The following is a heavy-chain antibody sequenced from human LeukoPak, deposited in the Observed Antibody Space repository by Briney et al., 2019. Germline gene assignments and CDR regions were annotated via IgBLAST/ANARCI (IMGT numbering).Heavy chain of an antibody. CDR1: GGTFSSYA. Sequence: ASVKVSCKASGGTFSSYAISWVRQAPGQGLEWMGGIIPIFGTANYAQKFQGRVTITADESTSTAYMELSSLRSEDTAVYYCARGIREYYDFWSGYSFVYYGMDAWGQGTTVTVSS. J-gene: IGHJ6*02. V-gene: IGHV1-69*13. CDR3: ARGIREYYDFWSGYSFVYYGMDA. D-gene: IGHD3-3*01. CDR2: IIPIFGTA.